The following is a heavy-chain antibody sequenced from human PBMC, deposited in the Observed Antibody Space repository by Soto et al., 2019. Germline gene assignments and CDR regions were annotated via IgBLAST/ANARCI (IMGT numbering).Heavy chain of an antibody. V-gene: IGHV3-74*01. D-gene: IGHD3-10*01. CDR1: GFTFSRYW. J-gene: IGHJ4*02. CDR2: IDEYGSTI. Sequence: GGSLRLSCAASGFTFSRYWMHGVRQVPGKGLLWVSRIDEYGSTINYADSVKGRFTISRDNARNTLYLEMNSLRAEDTALYYCTRDIGGKGAYWGPGTLVTVSS. CDR3: TRDIGGKGAY.